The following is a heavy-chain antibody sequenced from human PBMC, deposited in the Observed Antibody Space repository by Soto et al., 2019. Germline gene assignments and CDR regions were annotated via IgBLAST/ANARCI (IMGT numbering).Heavy chain of an antibody. CDR1: GFTFSSYG. V-gene: IGHV3-33*01. Sequence: PGGSLRLSCAASGFTFSSYGMHWVRQAPGKGLEWVAVIWYDGSNKYYADSVKGRFTISRDNSKNTLYLQMNSLRAEDTAVYYCARDRLFGQQLAYRYYGMDVWGQGTTVTVSS. CDR3: ARDRLFGQQLAYRYYGMDV. CDR2: IWYDGSNK. J-gene: IGHJ6*02. D-gene: IGHD6-13*01.